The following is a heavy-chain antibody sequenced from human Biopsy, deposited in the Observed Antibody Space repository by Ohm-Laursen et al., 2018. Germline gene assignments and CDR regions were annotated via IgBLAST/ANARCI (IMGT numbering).Heavy chain of an antibody. CDR3: ARTRVVGATRESYYYAMDI. V-gene: IGHV2-70*11. J-gene: IGHJ6*02. D-gene: IGHD1-26*01. CDR2: VDWDYNT. CDR1: GFSLSSTGMC. Sequence: TQTLTLTCTFSGFSLSSTGMCVSWVRQPPGRALEWLARVDWDYNTYFSTSLKTRLTITKDTSRDQVVLTLANVDPADTATYFCARTRVVGATRESYYYAMDIWGQGTTVTVSS.